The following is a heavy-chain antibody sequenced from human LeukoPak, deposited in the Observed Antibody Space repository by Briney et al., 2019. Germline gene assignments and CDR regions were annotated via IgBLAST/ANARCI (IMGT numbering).Heavy chain of an antibody. V-gene: IGHV1-24*01. CDR3: ATDSGGYSSGWYSNDY. CDR2: FDPEDGGT. D-gene: IGHD6-19*01. Sequence: ASVKVSCKVSGYTLTELSMHWVRQAPGKGLEWMGGFDPEDGGTIYAQKFQGRVTMTEDTSTDTAYMELSSLRSEDTAVYYCATDSGGYSSGWYSNDYWGQGTLVTVSS. CDR1: GYTLTELS. J-gene: IGHJ4*02.